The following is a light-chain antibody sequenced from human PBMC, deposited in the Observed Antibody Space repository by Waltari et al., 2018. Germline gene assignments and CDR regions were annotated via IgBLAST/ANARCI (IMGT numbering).Light chain of an antibody. CDR1: QSVSRT. CDR2: GAS. J-gene: IGKJ1*01. V-gene: IGKV3-20*01. Sequence: EIVLTQSPGTLSLSPGDRATLSCSASQSVSRTLAWYQQKPGQAPRLLIFGASTRATGIPDRFSGSGSGTDFSLTISRLEPEDFAVYYCQHYVRLPATFGQGTKVEIK. CDR3: QHYVRLPAT.